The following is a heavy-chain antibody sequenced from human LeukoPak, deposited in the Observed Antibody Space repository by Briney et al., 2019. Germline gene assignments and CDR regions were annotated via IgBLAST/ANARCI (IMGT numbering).Heavy chain of an antibody. V-gene: IGHV4-59*01. CDR1: GGSISSYY. Sequence: PSETLSLTCTVSGGSISSYYWSWIRQPPGKGLEWIGYIYYSGSTNYNPSLKSRVTISVDTSKNQFSLKLSSVTAADTAVYYCARDSPDYDSSRYYSGYFDYWGQGTLVTVSS. D-gene: IGHD3-22*01. CDR3: ARDSPDYDSSRYYSGYFDY. CDR2: IYYSGST. J-gene: IGHJ4*02.